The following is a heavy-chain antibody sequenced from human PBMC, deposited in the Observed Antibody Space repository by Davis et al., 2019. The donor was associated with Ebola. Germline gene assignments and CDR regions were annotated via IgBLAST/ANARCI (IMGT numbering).Heavy chain of an antibody. CDR2: INAGNGNT. V-gene: IGHV1-3*01. J-gene: IGHJ4*02. CDR1: GYTFTGYY. D-gene: IGHD6-13*01. Sequence: AASVKVSCKASGYTFTGYYMHWVRQAPGQGLEWMGWINAGNGNTKYSQKFQGRVTITRDTSASTAYMELSSLRSEDTAVYYCARAASSSWLYYFDYWGQGTLVTVSS. CDR3: ARAASSSWLYYFDY.